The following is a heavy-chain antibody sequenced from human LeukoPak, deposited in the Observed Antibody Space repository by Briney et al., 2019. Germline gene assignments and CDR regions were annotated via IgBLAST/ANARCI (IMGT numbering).Heavy chain of an antibody. CDR3: ARDIRDSGSYYPSYFDY. J-gene: IGHJ4*02. D-gene: IGHD3-10*01. Sequence: SETLSLTCAVYGGSFRGYYWRWIRQPPGKGLEWIGEINHSGSTNYNPSLKSRVTISLDTSKNQFSLKLSSVTAADTAVYFCARDIRDSGSYYPSYFDYWGQGTLVTVSS. V-gene: IGHV4-34*01. CDR2: INHSGST. CDR1: GGSFRGYY.